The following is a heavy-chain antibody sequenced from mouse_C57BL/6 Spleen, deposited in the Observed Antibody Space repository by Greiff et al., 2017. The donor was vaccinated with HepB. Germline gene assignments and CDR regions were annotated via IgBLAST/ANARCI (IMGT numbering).Heavy chain of an antibody. Sequence: QVQLQQPGAELVKPGASVKLSCKASGYTFTSYWMHWVKQRPGQGLEWIGMIHPNSGSTNYNEKFKSKATLTVDKSSSTAYMQLSSLTSEDSAVYYCARMDYYGSSWVGIDYWGQGTTLTVSS. CDR3: ARMDYYGSSWVGIDY. V-gene: IGHV1-64*01. CDR1: GYTFTSYW. D-gene: IGHD1-1*01. CDR2: IHPNSGST. J-gene: IGHJ2*01.